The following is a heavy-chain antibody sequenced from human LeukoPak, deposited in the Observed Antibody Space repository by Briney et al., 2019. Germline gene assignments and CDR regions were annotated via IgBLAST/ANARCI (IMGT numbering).Heavy chain of an antibody. D-gene: IGHD5-12*01. J-gene: IGHJ4*02. Sequence: GGSLRLSCAASGFTFSTYEMNWVRQAPGRGLEWVSYISSGGSTTYYADSVKGRLTISRDNAKNSLYLQMNNLRGDDTAVYYCARGNPRRLATYLLCDFWGQGTLLRVST. CDR3: ARGNPRRLATYLLCDF. CDR2: ISSGGSTT. V-gene: IGHV3-48*03. CDR1: GFTFSTYE.